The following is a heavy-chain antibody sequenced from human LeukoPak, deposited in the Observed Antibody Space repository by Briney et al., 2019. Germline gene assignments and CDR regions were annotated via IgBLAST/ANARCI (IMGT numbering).Heavy chain of an antibody. J-gene: IGHJ3*02. CDR1: GGTFSSYA. D-gene: IGHD6-13*01. CDR3: AREXPPGDSSXWFLXGXFDI. Sequence: SVKVSCKASGGTFSSYAITWVRQAPGQGLEWMGRIIPIFGTANYAQKFQGRVTITTDESTSTAYMELSTLRSDDTAVYYCAREXPPGDSSXWFLXGXFDIWG. V-gene: IGHV1-69*05. CDR2: IIPIFGTA.